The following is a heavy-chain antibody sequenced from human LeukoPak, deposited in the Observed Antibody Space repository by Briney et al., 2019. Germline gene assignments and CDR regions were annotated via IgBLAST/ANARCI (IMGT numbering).Heavy chain of an antibody. CDR2: ISYSGST. D-gene: IGHD6-19*01. CDR1: GGSISSYY. Sequence: SETLPLTCTVSGGSISSYYWSWIRQPPGKGLEWIGYISYSGSTTYNPSLKSRVTISVDTSKNQFSLRLSSVTAADTAVYYCARHGWYYFDYWGQGTLVTVSS. V-gene: IGHV4-59*08. J-gene: IGHJ4*02. CDR3: ARHGWYYFDY.